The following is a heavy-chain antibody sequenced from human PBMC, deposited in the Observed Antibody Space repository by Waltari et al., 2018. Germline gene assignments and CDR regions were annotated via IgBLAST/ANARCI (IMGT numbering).Heavy chain of an antibody. Sequence: QVQLVQAGAEVKKPGSSVKVSCKASGGTFSSYAISCVRQAPGQGLEWMGGIIPILGIANYAQKFQGRVTITADESTSTAYMELSSLRSEDTAVYYCARQAHGWGSLMDVWGKGTTVTVSS. CDR2: IIPILGIA. D-gene: IGHD3-16*01. J-gene: IGHJ6*03. CDR1: GGTFSSYA. V-gene: IGHV1-69*04. CDR3: ARQAHGWGSLMDV.